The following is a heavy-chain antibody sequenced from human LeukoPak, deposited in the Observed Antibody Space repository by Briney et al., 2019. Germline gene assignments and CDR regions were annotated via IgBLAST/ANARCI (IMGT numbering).Heavy chain of an antibody. CDR3: ANVLSPRYSDDY. CDR1: GFTFDDYT. Sequence: GGSLRLSCAAPGFTFDDYTMHWVRQAPGKGLEWVSLISWDGGSTYYADSVKGRFTISRDNSKNSLYLQMNSLRTEDTALYYCANVLSPRYSDDYWGQGTLVTVSS. J-gene: IGHJ4*02. V-gene: IGHV3-43*01. D-gene: IGHD6-13*01. CDR2: ISWDGGST.